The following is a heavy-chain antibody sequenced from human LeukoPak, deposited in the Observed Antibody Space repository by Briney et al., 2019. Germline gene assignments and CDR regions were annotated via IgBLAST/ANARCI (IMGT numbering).Heavy chain of an antibody. Sequence: GGSLRLSCAASGYTFSRYWMPWVRQGPGKGLVWVSRINEDRSSTSYAESVRGRFTISRDNAKNTLYLQMNSLRAEDAAVYYCTTDTFGARDSWGQGTLVTVSS. V-gene: IGHV3-74*01. CDR1: GYTFSRYW. D-gene: IGHD3-10*01. CDR2: INEDRSST. CDR3: TTDTFGARDS. J-gene: IGHJ4*02.